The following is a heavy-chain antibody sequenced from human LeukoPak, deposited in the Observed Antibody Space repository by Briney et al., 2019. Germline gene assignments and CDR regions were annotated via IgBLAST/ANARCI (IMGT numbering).Heavy chain of an antibody. J-gene: IGHJ5*02. Sequence: SETLSLTCTVSGGSISSSSYYWGWIRQPPGKGLEWIGSIYYSGSTYYNPSLKSRVTTSVDTSKNQFSLKLSSVTAADTAVYYCARDYYYDSSGYSGPQNWFDPWGQGTLVTVSS. V-gene: IGHV4-39*07. D-gene: IGHD3-22*01. CDR2: IYYSGST. CDR1: GGSISSSSYY. CDR3: ARDYYYDSSGYSGPQNWFDP.